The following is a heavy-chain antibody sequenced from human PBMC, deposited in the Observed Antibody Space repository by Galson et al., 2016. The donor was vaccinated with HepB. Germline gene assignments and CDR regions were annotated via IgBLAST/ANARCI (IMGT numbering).Heavy chain of an antibody. Sequence: SLRLSCAASGFTFSSYGMHWVRQAPGKGLEWVAFISYDGSNKYYGDSVKDRFTISRDNSKNTLYLEMNSLRTEDTAVYYCARGSDRMGSTGTLKYWGQGTLVTVSS. CDR3: ARGSDRMGSTGTLKY. CDR2: ISYDGSNK. V-gene: IGHV3-30*03. CDR1: GFTFSSYG. J-gene: IGHJ4*02. D-gene: IGHD1-7*01.